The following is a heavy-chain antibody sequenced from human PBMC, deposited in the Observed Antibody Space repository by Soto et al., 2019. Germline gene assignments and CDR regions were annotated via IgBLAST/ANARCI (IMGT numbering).Heavy chain of an antibody. CDR2: ISAHNGNT. Sequence: QVHLVQSGAEVRKPGASVKVSCKGSGYTFTSYGIAWVRQAPGQGLEWMGWISAHNGNTNYAQKAQGRVTVTRDTSTSTASMEPRNRRSDDTAVYYCARGRYGAYWRQGALVTVSS. CDR1: GYTFTSYG. V-gene: IGHV1-18*01. D-gene: IGHD3-10*01. CDR3: ARGRYGAY. J-gene: IGHJ4*02.